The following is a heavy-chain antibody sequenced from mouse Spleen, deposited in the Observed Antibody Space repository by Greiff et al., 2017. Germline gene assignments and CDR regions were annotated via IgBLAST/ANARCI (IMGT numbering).Heavy chain of an antibody. J-gene: IGHJ3*01. D-gene: IGHD2-4*01. CDR2: IWSGGST. V-gene: IGHV2-2*01. Sequence: QVHVKQSGPGLLQPSQSLSITCTVSGFSLTTYGVHWVRQSPGKGLEWLGVIWSGGSTDYNATFISRLSISKDNSKSQVFFEMNSLQADDTAIYYCARKGDYDYDEEAWFAYWGQGTLVTVSA. CDR1: GFSLTTYG. CDR3: ARKGDYDYDEEAWFAY.